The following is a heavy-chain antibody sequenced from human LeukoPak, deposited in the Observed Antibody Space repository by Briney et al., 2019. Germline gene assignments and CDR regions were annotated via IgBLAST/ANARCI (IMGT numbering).Heavy chain of an antibody. J-gene: IGHJ4*02. CDR3: AKVNHIVVVTALYFDY. D-gene: IGHD2-21*02. CDR1: GFTFSSYA. CDR2: ISGSGGST. Sequence: GGSLRLSCAASGFTFSSYAMSWVRQAPGKGLEWVSAISGSGGSTYYADSVKGRFTFSRDNSKNTLYLQMNSLRAEDTAVYYCAKVNHIVVVTALYFDYWGQGTLVTVSS. V-gene: IGHV3-23*01.